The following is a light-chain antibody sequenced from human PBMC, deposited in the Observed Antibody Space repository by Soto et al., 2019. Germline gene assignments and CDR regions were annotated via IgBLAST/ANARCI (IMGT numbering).Light chain of an antibody. Sequence: EIVLTQSPATLSLSPGERATLSCRASQSVSSYLAWYQQKPGQAPRLLIYGASNRATGIPARFSGSGSGTDFTLTISSLQPEDVATYYCQKYNSAPLTFGGGTKVDIK. CDR2: GAS. J-gene: IGKJ4*01. CDR1: QSVSSY. V-gene: IGKV3-11*01. CDR3: QKYNSAPLT.